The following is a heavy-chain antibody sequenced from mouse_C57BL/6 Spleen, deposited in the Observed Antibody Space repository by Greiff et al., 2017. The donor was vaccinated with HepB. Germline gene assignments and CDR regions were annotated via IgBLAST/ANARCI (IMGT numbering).Heavy chain of an antibody. CDR2: INPNNGGT. V-gene: IGHV1-22*01. CDR1: GYTFTDYN. CDR3: AREDFHHGTLDY. J-gene: IGHJ2*01. Sequence: EVQLQQSGPELVKPGASVKMSCKASGYTFTDYNMHWVKQSHGKSLEWIGYINPNNGGTSYNQKFKGKATLTVNKSSSTAYMELRSLTSEDSAVYYCAREDFHHGTLDYWGQGTTLTVSS. D-gene: IGHD4-1*01.